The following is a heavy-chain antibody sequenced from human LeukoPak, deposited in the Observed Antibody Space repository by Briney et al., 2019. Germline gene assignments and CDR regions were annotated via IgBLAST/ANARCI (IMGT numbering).Heavy chain of an antibody. V-gene: IGHV3-74*01. CDR2: INSDGSST. D-gene: IGHD2-2*01. CDR3: AIDIVVVPAATEYFQQ. Sequence: PGGSLRLSCAASGFTFSSYWMHWVRQAPGKGLVWVSRINSDGSSTGYADSVKGRFTISRDNAKNTLYLQMNSLRAEDTAVYYCAIDIVVVPAATEYFQQWGQGTLVTVSS. J-gene: IGHJ1*01. CDR1: GFTFSSYW.